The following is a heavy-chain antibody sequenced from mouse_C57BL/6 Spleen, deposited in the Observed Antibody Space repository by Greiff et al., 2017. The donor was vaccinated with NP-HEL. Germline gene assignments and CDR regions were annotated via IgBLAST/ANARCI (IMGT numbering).Heavy chain of an antibody. CDR3: AKHGLAY. D-gene: IGHD1-1*02. Sequence: VMLVESGPGLVQPSQSLSITCTVSGFSLTSYGVHWVRQPPGKGLEWLGVIWSGGSTDYNAAFISRLSISKDNSKSQVFFKMNSLQADDTAIYYCAKHGLAYWGQGTLVTVSA. V-gene: IGHV2-4*01. CDR1: GFSLTSYG. J-gene: IGHJ3*01. CDR2: IWSGGST.